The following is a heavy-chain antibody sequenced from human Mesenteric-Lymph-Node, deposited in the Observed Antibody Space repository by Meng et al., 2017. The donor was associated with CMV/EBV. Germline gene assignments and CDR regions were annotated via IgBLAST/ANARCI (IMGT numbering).Heavy chain of an antibody. CDR3: AKLPKTFYDVLTGYSPAGYFDY. D-gene: IGHD3-9*01. Sequence: GGSLRLSCAASGFTGSSNYMSWVRQAPGKGLEWVGVIYGASSTYYADSVKGRFTIARDNSKNTLYLQMNSLRAEDTAVYYCAKLPKTFYDVLTGYSPAGYFDYWGQGILVTVSS. CDR2: IYGASST. V-gene: IGHV3-53*01. CDR1: GFTGSSNY. J-gene: IGHJ4*02.